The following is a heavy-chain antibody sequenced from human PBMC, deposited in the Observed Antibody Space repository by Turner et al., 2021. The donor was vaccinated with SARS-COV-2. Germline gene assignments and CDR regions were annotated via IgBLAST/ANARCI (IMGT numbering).Heavy chain of an antibody. D-gene: IGHD3-22*01. CDR3: ARDKEYYDSSGYYYSIVLND. CDR2: IYSGGIT. CDR1: GFTVSHNH. V-gene: IGHV3-53*01. Sequence: ELQLVESGGGWVQPGASLRLSCAASGFTVSHNHMSWVRQAPGEGVEWVAVIYSGGITYYADTVNGRCAISSDNSKNTLYLQMNCLRAEDTAVYYCARDKEYYDSSGYYYSIVLNDWGQGTLVTVSS. J-gene: IGHJ4*02.